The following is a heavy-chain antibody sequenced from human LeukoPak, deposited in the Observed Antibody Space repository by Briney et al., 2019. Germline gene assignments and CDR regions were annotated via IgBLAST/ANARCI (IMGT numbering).Heavy chain of an antibody. CDR3: AREEWLSQYNWFDP. V-gene: IGHV4-34*01. CDR1: GGSFSRYY. CDR2: INHSGSA. Sequence: PSETLSLTCAVYGGSFSRYYWTWIRQPPGKGLEWIGEINHSGSANYNPSLKSRVTISVDASKSQFSLRLSSVTAADTAVYYCAREEWLSQYNWFDPWGQGTLVTVSS. D-gene: IGHD3-3*01. J-gene: IGHJ5*02.